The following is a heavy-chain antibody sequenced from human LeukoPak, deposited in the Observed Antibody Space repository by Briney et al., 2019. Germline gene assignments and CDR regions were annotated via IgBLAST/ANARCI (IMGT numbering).Heavy chain of an antibody. CDR2: LYHSGST. CDR1: GGSISSSHW. Sequence: AETQSLTCAVSGGSISSSHWWSWSRQPPRKGQEWNGALYHSGSTNYNPSLKSRDTISVDKSKNQFSLKLSSVTAADTAVFFFKKKRAYEIHGDYYYGMDVWGQGTTVTVSS. V-gene: IGHV4-4*01. D-gene: IGHD4-17*01. CDR3: KKKRAYEIHGDYYYGMDV. J-gene: IGHJ6*02.